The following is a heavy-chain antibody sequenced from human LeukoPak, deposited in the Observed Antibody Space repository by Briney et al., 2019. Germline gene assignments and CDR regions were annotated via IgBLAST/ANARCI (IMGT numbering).Heavy chain of an antibody. CDR1: GFTFSSYS. J-gene: IGHJ4*02. CDR2: INGGGVTT. CDR3: ARRLSGTSPFDL. Sequence: PGGSLRLSCAASGFTFSSYSMSWVRQAPGKGLEWVSAINGGGVTTYYADSVKGRLTISRDNSKNTLYLQMNSLRVEDAAVYYCARRLSGTSPFDLWGQGTLVTVSS. D-gene: IGHD6-25*01. V-gene: IGHV3-23*01.